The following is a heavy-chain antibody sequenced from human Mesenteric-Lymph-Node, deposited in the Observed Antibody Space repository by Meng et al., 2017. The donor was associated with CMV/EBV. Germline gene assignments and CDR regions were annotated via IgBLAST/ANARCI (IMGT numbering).Heavy chain of an antibody. J-gene: IGHJ3*02. CDR1: GFTFGNYW. CDR2: INWSGDNP. Sequence: GESLKISCAASGFTFGNYWMHWVRQAPGKGLEWVCGINWSGDNPDYTDSVKGRFTISRDNAKNSLYLQMNRLRAEDTALYHCARVSSTNQMGAFDIWGQGTMVTVSS. V-gene: IGHV3-20*01. D-gene: IGHD2-2*01. CDR3: ARVSSTNQMGAFDI.